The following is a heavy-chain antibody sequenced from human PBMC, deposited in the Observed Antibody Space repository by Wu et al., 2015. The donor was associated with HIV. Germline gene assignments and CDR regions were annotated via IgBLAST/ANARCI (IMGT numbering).Heavy chain of an antibody. CDR1: GGTFSSYA. V-gene: IGHV1-69*12. Sequence: QVQLVQSGAEVKKPGSSVKVSCKASGGTFSSYAISWVRQAPGQGLEWMGGIIPIFGTANYAQKFQGRVTITADESTSTAYMELSSLRSEDTAVYYCARDRIAAAGTRSGVGYYYYYYMDVWGQRDHGHRLL. D-gene: IGHD6-13*01. CDR2: IIPIFGTA. CDR3: ARDRIAAAGTRSGVGYYYYYYMDV. J-gene: IGHJ6*03.